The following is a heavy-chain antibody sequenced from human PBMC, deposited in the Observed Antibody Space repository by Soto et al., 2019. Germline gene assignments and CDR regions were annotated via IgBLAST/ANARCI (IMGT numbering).Heavy chain of an antibody. Sequence: PGGSLRLSCVGSGFSFSSYTMTWVRQAPGMGLEYLASISKSSSLTFYADSVRGRFIISRDNARDSLFLQMYSLRAEDTAVYYCVRGDDRVDWGQGTLVTVSS. CDR1: GFSFSSYT. CDR2: ISKSSSLT. CDR3: VRGDDRVD. J-gene: IGHJ4*02. D-gene: IGHD1-1*01. V-gene: IGHV3-21*01.